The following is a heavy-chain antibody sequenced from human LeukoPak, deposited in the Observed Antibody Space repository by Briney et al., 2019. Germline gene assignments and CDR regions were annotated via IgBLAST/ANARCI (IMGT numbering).Heavy chain of an antibody. CDR1: GGSISSSSYY. Sequence: MTSETLSLTCTVSGGSISSSSYYWGWIRQPPGKGLEWIGSIYYSGSTYYNPSLKSRVTISVDTSKSQFSLKLGSVTAADTAVYYCATSLYSSSWYDYWGQGTLATVSS. D-gene: IGHD6-13*01. V-gene: IGHV4-39*01. J-gene: IGHJ4*02. CDR3: ATSLYSSSWYDY. CDR2: IYYSGST.